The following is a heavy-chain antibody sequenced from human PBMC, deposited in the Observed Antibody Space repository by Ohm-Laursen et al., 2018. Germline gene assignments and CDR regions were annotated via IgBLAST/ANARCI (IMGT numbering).Heavy chain of an antibody. V-gene: IGHV1-24*01. CDR2: FDPEDGET. Sequence: ASVKVSCKVSGYTLTELSMQWVRQAPGKGLEWMGGFDPEDGETIYAQKFQGRVTMTEDTSTDTAYMELSSLRSEDTAVYYCATDPRSGYSGSYYVPFDIWGQGTMVTVSS. J-gene: IGHJ3*02. CDR3: ATDPRSGYSGSYYVPFDI. CDR1: GYTLTELS. D-gene: IGHD1-26*01.